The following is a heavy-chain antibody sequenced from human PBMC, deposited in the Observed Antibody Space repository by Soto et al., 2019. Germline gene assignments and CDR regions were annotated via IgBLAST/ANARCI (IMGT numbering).Heavy chain of an antibody. J-gene: IGHJ4*02. V-gene: IGHV3-21*01. CDR2: ISSSSSYI. CDR1: GFTFSSYS. Sequence: RLSCAASGFTFSSYSMNWVRQAPGKGLEWVSSISSSSSYIYYADSVKGRFTISRDNAKNSLYLQMNSLRAEDTAVYYCARDPGYDSSGYYNYWGQGTLVTVSS. D-gene: IGHD3-22*01. CDR3: ARDPGYDSSGYYNY.